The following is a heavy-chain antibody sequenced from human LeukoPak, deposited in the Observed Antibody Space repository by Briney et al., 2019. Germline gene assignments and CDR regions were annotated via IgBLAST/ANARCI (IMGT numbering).Heavy chain of an antibody. CDR3: VSTSGP. CDR1: GFTFSHYW. CDR2: IKQDGSLK. V-gene: IGHV3-7*01. Sequence: GGSLRLSCEASGFTFSHYWMRWVRQPPGKGLEWVASIKQDGSLKFYVDSVKGRFTASIDSVKNSLYLQMTSLRVEDTAVYYCVSTSGPWGQGTLVTVSS. J-gene: IGHJ5*02.